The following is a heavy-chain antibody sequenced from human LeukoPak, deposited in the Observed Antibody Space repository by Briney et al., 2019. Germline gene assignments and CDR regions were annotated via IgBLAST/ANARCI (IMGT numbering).Heavy chain of an antibody. CDR2: IHFDGSTK. CDR3: AKDQCTRTSCDGYPGY. CDR1: GFTFSSYG. Sequence: VGSLRLSCAASGFTFSSYGMHWVRQAPGKGLEWVAFIHFDGSTKYSGDSVQGRFTISRDNSKNTLYLQMNNLRPEDTAFYYCAKDQCTRTSCDGYPGYWGQGTLVTVSS. V-gene: IGHV3-30*02. D-gene: IGHD2-2*01. J-gene: IGHJ4*02.